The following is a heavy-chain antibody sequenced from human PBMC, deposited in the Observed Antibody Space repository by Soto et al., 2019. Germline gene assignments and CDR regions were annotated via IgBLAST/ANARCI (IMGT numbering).Heavy chain of an antibody. V-gene: IGHV3-23*01. D-gene: IGHD2-15*01. CDR2: ISGGGDST. Sequence: EVQLLESGGGLVQPGGSLRLSCAASGFTFTNYAMSWVRQAPGKGLEWVSAISGGGDSTYYADSVKGRFTISRDNSKNTLYLQMNSLRAEDTAAYYCAKAQGFCSGVSCFAYGMDVWGQGTTVTVSS. CDR1: GFTFTNYA. J-gene: IGHJ6*02. CDR3: AKAQGFCSGVSCFAYGMDV.